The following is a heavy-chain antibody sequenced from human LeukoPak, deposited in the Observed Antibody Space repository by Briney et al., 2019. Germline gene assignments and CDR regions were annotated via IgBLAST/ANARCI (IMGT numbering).Heavy chain of an antibody. Sequence: TGGSLRLSCAASGFTFSDHYVDWVRQAPGKGLEWVGRTRDKANSYTTEYAASVNGRFTISRDDSKNSLYLQMNSLKTEDTAVYYCARENRGYCSGDGCYSIFHFDYWGQGTLVTVSS. J-gene: IGHJ4*02. V-gene: IGHV3-72*01. CDR1: GFTFSDHY. CDR3: ARENRGYCSGDGCYSIFHFDY. D-gene: IGHD2-15*01. CDR2: TRDKANSYTT.